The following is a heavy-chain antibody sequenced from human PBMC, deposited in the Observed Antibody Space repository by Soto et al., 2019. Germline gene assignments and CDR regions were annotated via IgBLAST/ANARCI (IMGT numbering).Heavy chain of an antibody. CDR1: GGTFSSYA. D-gene: IGHD3-9*01. CDR2: IIPIFGTA. CDR3: ARGNSRHDTPAQYGMAV. Sequence: ASVKVSCKASGGTFSSYAISWVRQAPGQGLEWMGGIIPIFGTANYAQKFQGRVTITADESTSTAYMELSSLRSEDTAVYYCARGNSRHDTPAQYGMAVWGQGTTVTVSS. V-gene: IGHV1-69*13. J-gene: IGHJ6*02.